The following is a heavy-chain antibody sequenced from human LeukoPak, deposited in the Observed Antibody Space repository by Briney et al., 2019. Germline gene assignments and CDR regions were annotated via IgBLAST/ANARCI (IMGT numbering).Heavy chain of an antibody. CDR1: GYIFTSYW. V-gene: IGHV5-51*01. CDR3: ARLLCYYGSGSPLGWFDP. Sequence: GESLKISCKGSGYIFTSYWIGWVRQMPGKGLEWMGIIYPLDSDTRYSPSFQGQVTISADKSISTAYLQWSSLKASDTAMYYCARLLCYYGSGSPLGWFDPWGQGTLVTVPS. J-gene: IGHJ5*02. CDR2: IYPLDSDT. D-gene: IGHD3-10*01.